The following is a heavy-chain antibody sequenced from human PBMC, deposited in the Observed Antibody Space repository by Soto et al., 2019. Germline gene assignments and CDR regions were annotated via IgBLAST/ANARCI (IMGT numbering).Heavy chain of an antibody. CDR1: GYTFATYA. V-gene: IGHV1-3*01. Sequence: GASVKVSCKASGYTFATYAIHWVRQAPGHRLEWMGWINAGNGNTKYSQKFQGRVALTTDTSATTAFMELSSLTSEDTAVYYCAREEYYYDTGGFSLDSWGQGTLVTVSS. CDR2: INAGNGNT. CDR3: AREEYYYDTGGFSLDS. J-gene: IGHJ4*02. D-gene: IGHD3-22*01.